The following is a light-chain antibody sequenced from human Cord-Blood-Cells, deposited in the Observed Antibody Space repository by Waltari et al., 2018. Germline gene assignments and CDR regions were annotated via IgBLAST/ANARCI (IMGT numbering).Light chain of an antibody. CDR3: QQYGSSRT. V-gene: IGKV3-20*01. Sequence: EIVLTQSPGTLSLSPGERATLSCRASQSVSSSYLAWYQQKPGQAPRLLIYGASSRATGSPDRFSGSGSGTDFTLTISRLEPEEFAVYYCQQYGSSRTFGQGTKVEIK. CDR2: GAS. CDR1: QSVSSSY. J-gene: IGKJ1*01.